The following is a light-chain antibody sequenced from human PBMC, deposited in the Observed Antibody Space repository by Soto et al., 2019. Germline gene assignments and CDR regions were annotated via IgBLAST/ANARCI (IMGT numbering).Light chain of an antibody. V-gene: IGLV2-18*02. CDR2: EVS. CDR3: SSYTTSSSVL. Sequence: QSALTQPPSVSGSPGQSVTISCTGTSSDVGIYNRVSWYQQSPGTAPKVIIYEVSNRLSGVPDRFSGSKSGNTASLTISGLQAEDEADYYCSSYTTSSSVLFGGGTKLTVL. CDR1: SSDVGIYNR. J-gene: IGLJ2*01.